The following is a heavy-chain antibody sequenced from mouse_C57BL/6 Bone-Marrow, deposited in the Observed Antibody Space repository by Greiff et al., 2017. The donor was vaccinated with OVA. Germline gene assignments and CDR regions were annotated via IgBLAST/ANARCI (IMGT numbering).Heavy chain of an antibody. Sequence: QVQLKQPGAELVMPGASVKLSCKASGYTFTSYWMHWVKQRPGQGLEWIGEIDPSDSYTNYNQKFKGKSTLTVDKSSSTAYMQLSSLTSEDSAVYYCARDGYYYWGQGTSVTVSS. D-gene: IGHD2-3*01. J-gene: IGHJ4*01. CDR3: ARDGYYY. V-gene: IGHV1-69*01. CDR2: IDPSDSYT. CDR1: GYTFTSYW.